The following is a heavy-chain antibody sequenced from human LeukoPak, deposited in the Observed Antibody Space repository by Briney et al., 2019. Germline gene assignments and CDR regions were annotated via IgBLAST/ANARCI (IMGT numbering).Heavy chain of an antibody. CDR2: IYHTGTT. CDR1: GGLISRIEYY. Sequence: SQTLSLTCTVSGGLISRIEYYWGWVRQSPVKGLEWLGHIYHTGTTLYSPHLNNRLTVSVDSSKNQFSLKLSSVTAADTAVYYCARHLGGSGSHDAFDIWGQGTMDTVSS. CDR3: ARHLGGSGSHDAFDI. J-gene: IGHJ3*02. D-gene: IGHD3-10*01. V-gene: IGHV4-30-4*01.